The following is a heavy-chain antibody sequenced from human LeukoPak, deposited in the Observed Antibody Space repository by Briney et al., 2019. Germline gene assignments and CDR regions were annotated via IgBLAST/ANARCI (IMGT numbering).Heavy chain of an antibody. J-gene: IGHJ5*02. D-gene: IGHD3-9*01. CDR3: TARYDILTGYYNWWFDP. V-gene: IGHV4-31*03. CDR1: GGSIGSGGYY. CDR2: IYYSGST. Sequence: SSETLSLTCTVSGGSIGSGGYYWSWIRQHPGKGLEWVGYIYYSGSTYYNPSLKSRVTISVDTSKNQFSLKLSSVTAADTAVYYCTARYDILTGYYNWWFDPWGQGTLVTVSS.